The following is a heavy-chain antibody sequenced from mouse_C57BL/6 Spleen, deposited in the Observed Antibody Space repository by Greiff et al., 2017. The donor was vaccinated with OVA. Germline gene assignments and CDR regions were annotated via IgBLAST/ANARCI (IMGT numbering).Heavy chain of an antibody. CDR1: GYTFTDYN. V-gene: IGHV1-18*01. CDR3: ARFLYEYDAGYYYAMDY. D-gene: IGHD2-4*01. J-gene: IGHJ4*01. CDR2: INPNNGGT. Sequence: VQLKESGPELVKPGASVKIPCKASGYTFTDYNMDWVKQSHGKSLEWIGDINPNNGGTIYNQKFKGKATLTVDKSSSTAYMELRSLTSEDTAVYYCARFLYEYDAGYYYAMDYWGQGTSVTVSS.